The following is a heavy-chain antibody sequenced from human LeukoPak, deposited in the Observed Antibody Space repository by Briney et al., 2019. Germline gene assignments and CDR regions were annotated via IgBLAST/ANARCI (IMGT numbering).Heavy chain of an antibody. D-gene: IGHD4-17*01. CDR3: AKEIWPTVTTPGHTHFDY. Sequence: GGSLRLSCAASGFTFSTYGMHWVRQAPGKGLEWAAFIRYDGRNKYYADSMKGRFTISRDNSKNTLCLQMNSLRAEDTAVYYCAKEIWPTVTTPGHTHFDYWGQGTLVTVSS. J-gene: IGHJ4*02. CDR1: GFTFSTYG. V-gene: IGHV3-30*02. CDR2: IRYDGRNK.